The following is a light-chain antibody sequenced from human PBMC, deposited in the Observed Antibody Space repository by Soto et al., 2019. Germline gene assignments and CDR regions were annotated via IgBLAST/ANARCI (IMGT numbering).Light chain of an antibody. J-gene: IGKJ1*01. CDR1: QSVTSNY. CDR2: GSS. Sequence: EIVLTQSPGTLSLSPGERATLSCRASQSVTSNYLAWHQHKPGQAPRLLIFGSSSRGTGIPDRFSGSGSGTDFTLIISSLEPEDFAVYYCQQYSSSRTFGQGTKVEIK. V-gene: IGKV3-20*01. CDR3: QQYSSSRT.